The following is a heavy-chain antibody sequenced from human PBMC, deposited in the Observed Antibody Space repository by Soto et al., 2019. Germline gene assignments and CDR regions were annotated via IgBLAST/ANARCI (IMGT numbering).Heavy chain of an antibody. V-gene: IGHV3-23*01. CDR3: AKDGPSPAAAGTFFHVDFQH. CDR2: ISGSGGST. CDR1: GFTFSSYA. Sequence: GGSLRLSCAASGFTFSSYAMSWVRQAPGKGLEWVSAISGSGGSTYYADSVKGRFTISRDNSKNTLYLQMNSLRAEDTAVYYCAKDGPSPAAAGTFFHVDFQHWGQGTLVTVSS. D-gene: IGHD6-13*01. J-gene: IGHJ1*01.